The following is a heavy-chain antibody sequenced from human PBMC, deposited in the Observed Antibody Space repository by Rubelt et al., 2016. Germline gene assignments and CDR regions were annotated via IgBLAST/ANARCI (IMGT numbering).Heavy chain of an antibody. J-gene: IGHJ4*02. CDR3: ASWPLGYCSGGTCYSFDY. CDR2: INHSGST. Sequence: QLQLQESGPGLVKPSETLSLTCTVSGGSITSSSYYWGWIRQPPGKGLEWIGEINHSGSTTYNPSLKSRVTLSVDTSKNQFSLRLGSVTAADTAVYYCASWPLGYCSGGTCYSFDYWGQGTLVTVSS. V-gene: IGHV4-39*07. D-gene: IGHD2-15*01. CDR1: GGSITSSSYY.